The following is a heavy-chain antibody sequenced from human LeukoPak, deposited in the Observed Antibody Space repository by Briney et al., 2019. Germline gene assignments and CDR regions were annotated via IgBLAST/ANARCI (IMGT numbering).Heavy chain of an antibody. CDR1: GYTFTSYG. CDR2: ISAYNGNT. J-gene: IGHJ6*03. V-gene: IGHV1-18*01. Sequence: ASVKVSCKAPGYTFTSYGISWVRQAPGQGLEWMGWISAYNGNTNYAQKLQGRVTMTTDTSTSTAYMELRSLRSDDTAVYYCARVHRGYCSSTSCHNYYYYMDVWGKGTTVTVSS. CDR3: ARVHRGYCSSTSCHNYYYYMDV. D-gene: IGHD2-2*01.